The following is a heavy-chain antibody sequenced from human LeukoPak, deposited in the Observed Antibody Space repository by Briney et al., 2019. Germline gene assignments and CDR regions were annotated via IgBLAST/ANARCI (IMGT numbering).Heavy chain of an antibody. V-gene: IGHV1-69*05. D-gene: IGHD3-22*01. J-gene: IGHJ4*02. CDR3: ARAVHDSSGYYPPDFDY. CDR1: GGTFSSYA. Sequence: ASVKVSCKASGGTFSSYAISWVRQAPGQGLEWTGRIIPIFGTANYAQKFQGRVTITTDESTSTAYMELSSLRSEDTAVYYCARAVHDSSGYYPPDFDYWGQGTLVTVSS. CDR2: IIPIFGTA.